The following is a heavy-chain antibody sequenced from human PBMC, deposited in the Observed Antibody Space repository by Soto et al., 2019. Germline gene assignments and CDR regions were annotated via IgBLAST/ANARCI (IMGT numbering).Heavy chain of an antibody. Sequence: PSETLSLTCTVSGGSISSGDYYWSWIRQPPGKGLEWIGYISYSGNTNYNPSLKSRIVMSIDTSKNQFSLILSSVTAADTAVYFCARGSGQWLTPGYWGQGTLVTVSS. V-gene: IGHV4-30-4*01. J-gene: IGHJ4*02. CDR3: ARGSGQWLTPGY. D-gene: IGHD6-19*01. CDR1: GGSISSGDYY. CDR2: ISYSGNT.